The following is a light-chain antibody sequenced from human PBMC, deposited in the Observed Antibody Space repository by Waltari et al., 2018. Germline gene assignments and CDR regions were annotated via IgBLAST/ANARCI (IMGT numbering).Light chain of an antibody. V-gene: IGKV3-15*01. CDR2: GAS. Sequence: EVVMTQSPATLSVSPGEVPTVSCRASQRVRTNVAWYQQTPGQAPRLLIYGASTRATGIPDRFSGSGSGTEFILTISSLQSEDFAVYYCQQYNALPPWTFGQGTRVEIK. CDR1: QRVRTN. CDR3: QQYNALPPWT. J-gene: IGKJ1*01.